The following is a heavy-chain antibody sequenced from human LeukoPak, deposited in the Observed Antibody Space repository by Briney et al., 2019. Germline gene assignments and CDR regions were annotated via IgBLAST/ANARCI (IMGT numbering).Heavy chain of an antibody. CDR2: ISSSSSYI. Sequence: PGGSLRLSRAASGFTFSSYSMNWVRQAPGKGREWVSSISSSSSYIYYADSVKGRFTISRDNAKNSLYLQMNSLRAEDTAVYYCARAPYGITFGPGDYWGQGTLVTVSS. D-gene: IGHD3-16*01. CDR3: ARAPYGITFGPGDY. J-gene: IGHJ4*02. V-gene: IGHV3-21*01. CDR1: GFTFSSYS.